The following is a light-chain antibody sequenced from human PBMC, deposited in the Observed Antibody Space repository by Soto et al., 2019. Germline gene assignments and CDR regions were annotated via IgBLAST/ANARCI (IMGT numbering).Light chain of an antibody. J-gene: IGKJ5*01. V-gene: IGKV3-20*01. CDR1: QPVNSGY. Sequence: IVLTQFPGTLSLSPGERATLSCRASQPVNSGYLAWYQQKPGQAPRLLMYGVSTRDTGIPDRFSGSGAGTDFTLTISRLEPEDFATYYCQQHGQWPITFGQGTRLEIK. CDR3: QQHGQWPIT. CDR2: GVS.